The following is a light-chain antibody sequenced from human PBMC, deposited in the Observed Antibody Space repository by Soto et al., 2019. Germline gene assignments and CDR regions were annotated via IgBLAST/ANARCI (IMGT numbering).Light chain of an antibody. V-gene: IGKV1-39*01. J-gene: IGKJ1*01. CDR2: AAS. Sequence: DIQITQSPSCLSASVGDRVARACRASQTISNYLNWYQQKPGQAPKLLISAASSLQSGVPSRFSGSGSGTDFTLIISSLQPEDFATYYCQQTYSAPRTFGQGTKVDIK. CDR1: QTISNY. CDR3: QQTYSAPRT.